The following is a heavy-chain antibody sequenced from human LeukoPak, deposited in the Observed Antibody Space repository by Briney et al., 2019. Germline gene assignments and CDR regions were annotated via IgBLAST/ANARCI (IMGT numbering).Heavy chain of an antibody. J-gene: IGHJ4*02. V-gene: IGHV3-23*01. CDR2: ISGSGGST. CDR3: AKITTRITAPVRRAFDH. CDR1: GFTFSSYA. Sequence: GGSLRLSCTASGFTFSSYAMSWVRQAPGKGLEWVSVISGSGGSTYYGDSVKGRFTISRDNSKNTLYLQMNSLRAEDTAVYYCAKITTRITAPVRRAFDHWGQGTRVTVSS. D-gene: IGHD6-13*01.